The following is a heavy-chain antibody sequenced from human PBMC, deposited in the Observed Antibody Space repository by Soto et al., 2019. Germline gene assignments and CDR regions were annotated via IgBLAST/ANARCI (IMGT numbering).Heavy chain of an antibody. CDR2: FYNGGTT. CDR3: ARDGSERPATY. V-gene: IGHV4-59*01. D-gene: IGHD3-10*01. CDR1: GGSISTYY. J-gene: IGHJ4*02. Sequence: ETLSLTCTASGGSISTYYCIWIRQPPGKGLEWIGVFYNGGTTNYSPSLKSRVTISVDTSKNQFSLKLNSVTAADTAVYYCARDGSERPATYWGQGILVTVSS.